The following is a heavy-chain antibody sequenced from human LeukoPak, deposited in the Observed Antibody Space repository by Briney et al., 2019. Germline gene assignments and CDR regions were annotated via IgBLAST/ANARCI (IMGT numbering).Heavy chain of an antibody. J-gene: IGHJ4*02. D-gene: IGHD5-12*01. CDR2: IKQDGSEK. CDR1: GFTFRSYS. CDR3: TGDVRATILDY. V-gene: IGHV3-7*01. Sequence: GGSLRLSCAASGFTFRSYSMSWVRQAPGKGLEWVANIKQDGSEKYYVDSVKGRFTISRDNAKNSLYLQMNSLRAEDTAVYYCTGDVRATILDYWGQGTLVTVSS.